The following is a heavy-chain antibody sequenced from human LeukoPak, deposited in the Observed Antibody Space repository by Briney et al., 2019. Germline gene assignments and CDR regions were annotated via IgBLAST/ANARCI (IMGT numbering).Heavy chain of an antibody. Sequence: GGSLRLSCAASGFTFSSYSMNWVRQAPGKGLEWVAFIRYDGSNKYYADSVKGRFTISRDNSKNTLYLQMNSLRAEDTAVYYCAKDGVLLLQYYYYYMDVWGKGTTVTVSS. CDR3: AKDGVLLLQYYYYYMDV. D-gene: IGHD2/OR15-2a*01. J-gene: IGHJ6*03. CDR2: IRYDGSNK. CDR1: GFTFSSYS. V-gene: IGHV3-30*02.